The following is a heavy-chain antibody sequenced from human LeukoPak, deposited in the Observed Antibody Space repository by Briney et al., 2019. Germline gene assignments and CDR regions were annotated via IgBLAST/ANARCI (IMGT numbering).Heavy chain of an antibody. CDR2: ISSSSSYI. J-gene: IGHJ6*02. D-gene: IGHD4-17*01. Sequence: GGSLRLSCAASGFTFNSYSMNWVRQAPGKGLEWVSSISSSSSYIYYADSVKGRFTISRDNAKNSLYLQMNSLRAEDTALYYCAKDRGGDYGTRDYYYYGMDVWGQGTTVTVSS. CDR1: GFTFNSYS. CDR3: AKDRGGDYGTRDYYYYGMDV. V-gene: IGHV3-21*04.